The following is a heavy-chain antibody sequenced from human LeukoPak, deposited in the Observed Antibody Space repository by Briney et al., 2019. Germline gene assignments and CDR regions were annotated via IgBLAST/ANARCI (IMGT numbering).Heavy chain of an antibody. J-gene: IGHJ3*02. D-gene: IGHD4-17*01. CDR3: AREGDYEAFDI. Sequence: ASVKVSCKASGYTFTSYYMHWVRQAPGQGLEWMGIINPSGGSTSYAQKFQGRVTTTRDTSTSTAYMELSRLRSDDTAVYYCAREGDYEAFDIWGQGTMVTVSS. CDR2: INPSGGST. CDR1: GYTFTSYY. V-gene: IGHV1-46*01.